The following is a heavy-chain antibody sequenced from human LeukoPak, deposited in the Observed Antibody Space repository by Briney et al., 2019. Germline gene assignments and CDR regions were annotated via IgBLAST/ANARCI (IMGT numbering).Heavy chain of an antibody. CDR3: ARFLWFGYAFDI. CDR1: GGSFSGYY. V-gene: IGHV4-34*01. J-gene: IGHJ3*02. CDR2: INHSGST. D-gene: IGHD3-10*01. Sequence: SETLSLTCAVYGGSFSGYYWGWIRQPPGKGLEWIGEINHSGSTNYNPSLKSRVTISVDTSKNQFSLKLSSVTAADTAVYYCARFLWFGYAFDIWGQGTMVTVSS.